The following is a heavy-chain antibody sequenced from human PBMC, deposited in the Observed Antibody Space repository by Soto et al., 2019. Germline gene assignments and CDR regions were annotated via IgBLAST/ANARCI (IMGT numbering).Heavy chain of an antibody. Sequence: QVQLVESGGGVVQPGRSLRLSCAASGFTFSSCAMDWVRQAPGKGLEWVAVISYDGRNEYFADSVKGRFTISRDNSKNTLYLQMNSLRNEDTAVYYCAKAGGPGTFDYWGQGPLVTVSS. CDR2: ISYDGRNE. CDR1: GFTFSSCA. CDR3: AKAGGPGTFDY. V-gene: IGHV3-30*04. J-gene: IGHJ4*02.